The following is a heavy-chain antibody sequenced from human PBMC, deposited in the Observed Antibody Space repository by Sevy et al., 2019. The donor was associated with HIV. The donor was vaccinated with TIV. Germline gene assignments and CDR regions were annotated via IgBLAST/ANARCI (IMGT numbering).Heavy chain of an antibody. D-gene: IGHD2-2*02. J-gene: IGHJ4*02. V-gene: IGHV4-31*03. CDR1: GGSISSGGYY. Sequence: SETLSLTCTVSGGSISSGGYYWGWIRQHPGKRLEWIGYIYHSGSTYYNPSLKSRVSISVDTSKNQFSLKLSSVRAADSAVYYCARGGVLVAAAIPFDYWGQGTLVPVSS. CDR3: ARGGVLVAAAIPFDY. CDR2: IYHSGST.